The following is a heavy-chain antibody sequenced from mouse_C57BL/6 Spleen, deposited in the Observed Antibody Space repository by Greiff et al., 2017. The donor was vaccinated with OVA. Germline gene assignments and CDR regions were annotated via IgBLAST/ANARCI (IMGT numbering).Heavy chain of an antibody. V-gene: IGHV1-85*01. CDR3: ARVLLLRPAWFAY. CDR2: IYPRDGST. Sequence: VKLQESGPELVKPGASVKLSCKASGYTFTSYDINWVKQRPGPGLEWIGWIYPRDGSTKYNEKFKGKATLTVDTSSSTAYMELHILTSEDSAVYFCARVLLLRPAWFAYWGQGTLVTVSA. D-gene: IGHD1-1*01. CDR1: GYTFTSYD. J-gene: IGHJ3*01.